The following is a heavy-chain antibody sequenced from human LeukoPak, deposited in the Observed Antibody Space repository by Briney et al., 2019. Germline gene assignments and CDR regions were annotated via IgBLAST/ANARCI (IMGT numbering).Heavy chain of an antibody. D-gene: IGHD4-23*01. V-gene: IGHV5-51*01. CDR3: ARRSNSAYYYYGMDV. CDR1: GYSFISYW. CDR2: IYPGDSDT. J-gene: IGHJ6*02. Sequence: GESLKISCKGSGYSFISYWIGWVRQMPGKGLEWMGIIYPGDSDTRYSPSFQGQVTISADKSISTAYLQWSSLKASDTAMYYCARRSNSAYYYYGMDVWGQGTTVTVSS.